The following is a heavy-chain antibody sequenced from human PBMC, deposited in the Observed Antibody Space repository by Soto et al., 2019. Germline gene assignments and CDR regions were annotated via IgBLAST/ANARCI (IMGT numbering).Heavy chain of an antibody. CDR3: AREVGATGY. CDR2: ISVSSSTI. Sequence: EVQLVESGGGLVQPGGSLRLSCVASGFTFNSHTMNWVRQAPGKGLEWLSYISVSSSTIYYADSVKGRFTISRDNAKNSLYLQMNSLRVDDTAVYYCAREVGATGYWGQGTLVTVSS. V-gene: IGHV3-48*04. CDR1: GFTFNSHT. D-gene: IGHD1-26*01. J-gene: IGHJ4*02.